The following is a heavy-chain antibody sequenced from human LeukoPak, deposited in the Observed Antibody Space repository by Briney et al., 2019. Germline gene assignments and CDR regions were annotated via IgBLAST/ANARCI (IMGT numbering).Heavy chain of an antibody. J-gene: IGHJ4*02. CDR3: ARGPPIYCSSTSCRPPGEGRFDY. CDR1: GYTFTGYY. V-gene: IGHV1-2*02. Sequence: ASVKVSCKASGYTFTGYYMHWVRQAPGQGLEWRGWINPNSGGTNYAQKFQGRVTMTRDTSISTAYMELSRLRSDDPAVYYCARGPPIYCSSTSCRPPGEGRFDYWGQRTLVTVSS. CDR2: INPNSGGT. D-gene: IGHD2-2*01.